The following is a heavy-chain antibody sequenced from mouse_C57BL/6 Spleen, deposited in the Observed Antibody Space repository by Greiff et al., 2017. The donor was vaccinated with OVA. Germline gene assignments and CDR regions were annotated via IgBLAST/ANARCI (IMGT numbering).Heavy chain of an antibody. V-gene: IGHV1-69*01. Sequence: QVQLQQPGAELVMPGASVKLSCKASGYTFTSYWMHWVKQRPGQGLEWIGEIDPSDSDTNYNQKFKGKSTLTVDKSSSTAYMQLSSLTSEDSAVYYCARKVYDGFSPDYWGQGTTLTVSS. D-gene: IGHD2-3*01. CDR1: GYTFTSYW. CDR2: IDPSDSDT. CDR3: ARKVYDGFSPDY. J-gene: IGHJ2*01.